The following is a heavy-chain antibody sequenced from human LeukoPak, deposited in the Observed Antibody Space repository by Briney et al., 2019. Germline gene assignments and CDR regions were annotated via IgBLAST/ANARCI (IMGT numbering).Heavy chain of an antibody. CDR1: GGSICSYY. J-gene: IGHJ4*02. CDR3: ARDFFKYGSGSFHDY. CDR2: IYYSGST. Sequence: PSETLSLTCTVSGGSICSYYWSWIRQPPGKGLEWIGYIYYSGSTNYNPSLKSRVTISVDASKNQFSLKLSSVTAADTAVYYCARDFFKYGSGSFHDYWGQGTLVTVSS. V-gene: IGHV4-59*01. D-gene: IGHD3-10*01.